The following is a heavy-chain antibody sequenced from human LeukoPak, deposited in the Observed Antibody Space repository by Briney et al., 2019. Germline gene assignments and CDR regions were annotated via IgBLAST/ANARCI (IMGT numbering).Heavy chain of an antibody. J-gene: IGHJ4*02. V-gene: IGHV3-23*01. CDR1: GFTFSSYA. CDR3: AKLTGTRITMIVVVIRSAVYFDY. Sequence: GESLRLSCAASGFTFSSYAMSWVRQAPGKGLEWVSAISGSVGSTYYADSVKGRFTISRDNSKNTLYLQMNSLRAEDTAVYYCAKLTGTRITMIVVVIRSAVYFDYWGQGTLVTVSS. CDR2: ISGSVGST. D-gene: IGHD3-22*01.